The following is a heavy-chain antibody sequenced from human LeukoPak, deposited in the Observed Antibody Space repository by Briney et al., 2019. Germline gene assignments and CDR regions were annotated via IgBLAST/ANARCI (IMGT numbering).Heavy chain of an antibody. CDR1: GGSISSSSYY. J-gene: IGHJ5*02. D-gene: IGHD5-18*01. CDR2: IYYSGST. V-gene: IGHV4-39*07. CDR3: ARDLGMVRNNWFDP. Sequence: PSETLSLTCTVSGGSISSSSYYWGWIRQPPGKGLEWIGSIYYSGSTYYNPSLKSRVTISVDTSKNQFSLKLSSVTAADTAVYYCARDLGMVRNNWFDPWGQGTLVTVSS.